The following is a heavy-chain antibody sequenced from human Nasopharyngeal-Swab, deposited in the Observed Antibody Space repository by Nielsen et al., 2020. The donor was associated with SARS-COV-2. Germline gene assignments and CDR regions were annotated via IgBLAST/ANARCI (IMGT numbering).Heavy chain of an antibody. Sequence: GESLKISCAAPGFTFSSYGMHWVRQAPGKGLEWVAVIWYDGSNKYYADSVKGRFTISRDNSKNTLYLQMNSLRAEDTAVYYCASAPSIAVAAGYGMDVWGQGTTVTVSS. D-gene: IGHD6-19*01. V-gene: IGHV3-33*01. J-gene: IGHJ6*02. CDR3: ASAPSIAVAAGYGMDV. CDR1: GFTFSSYG. CDR2: IWYDGSNK.